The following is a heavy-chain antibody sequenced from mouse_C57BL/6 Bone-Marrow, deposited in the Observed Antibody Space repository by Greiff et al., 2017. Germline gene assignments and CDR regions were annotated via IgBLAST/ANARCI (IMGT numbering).Heavy chain of an antibody. J-gene: IGHJ2*01. CDR3: TRSRSNYCFDY. D-gene: IGHD2-5*01. CDR1: GYTFTDYE. Sequence: QVQLQQSGAELVRPGASVTLSCKASGYTFTDYEMHWVKQTPVHGLEWIGAIDPETGGTAYNQKFKGKAILTADKSSSTAYMELRSLTSEDSAVYYCTRSRSNYCFDYWGQGTTLTVSS. V-gene: IGHV1-15*01. CDR2: IDPETGGT.